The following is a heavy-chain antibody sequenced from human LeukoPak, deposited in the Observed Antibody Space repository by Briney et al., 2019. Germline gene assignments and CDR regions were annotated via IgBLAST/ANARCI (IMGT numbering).Heavy chain of an antibody. Sequence: SETPSLTCTVSGGSISSQYWTWIRQPAGKGLEWIGRMYTSGSTNFNPSLKSRVTMSVHRSKNQISLKLTSVTAGDTAVYYCARDLGFYGMDVWGQGTTVTVSS. CDR3: ARDLGFYGMDV. J-gene: IGHJ6*02. CDR2: MYTSGST. D-gene: IGHD2-2*03. V-gene: IGHV4-4*07. CDR1: GGSISSQY.